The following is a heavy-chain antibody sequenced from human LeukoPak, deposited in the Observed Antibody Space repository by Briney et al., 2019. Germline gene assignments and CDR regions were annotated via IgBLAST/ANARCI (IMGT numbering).Heavy chain of an antibody. D-gene: IGHD6-6*01. Sequence: PGGSLRLSCAASGFTFGSYAMSWVRQAPGKGLEWVSAISGSGGSTYYADSVKGRFTISRDNSNNALYLQMDSLRAEDTAVYYCANWIGSSSRDYWGQGTLVTVSS. CDR1: GFTFGSYA. CDR2: ISGSGGST. J-gene: IGHJ4*02. CDR3: ANWIGSSSRDY. V-gene: IGHV3-23*01.